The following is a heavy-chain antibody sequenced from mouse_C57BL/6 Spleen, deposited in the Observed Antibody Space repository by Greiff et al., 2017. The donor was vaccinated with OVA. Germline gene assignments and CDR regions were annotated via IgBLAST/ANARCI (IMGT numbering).Heavy chain of an antibody. CDR2: INYDGSST. Sequence: EVKLMESEGGLVQPGSSMKLSCTASGFTFSDYYMAWVRQVPEKGLEWVANINYDGSSTYYLDSLKSRFIISRDNAKNILYLQMSSLKSEDTATYYCARGGYGNSYWYFDVWGTGTTVTVSS. D-gene: IGHD2-1*01. J-gene: IGHJ1*03. CDR3: ARGGYGNSYWYFDV. CDR1: GFTFSDYY. V-gene: IGHV5-16*01.